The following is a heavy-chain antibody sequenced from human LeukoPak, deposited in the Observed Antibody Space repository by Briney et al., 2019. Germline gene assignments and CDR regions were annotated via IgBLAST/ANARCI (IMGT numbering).Heavy chain of an antibody. CDR3: AKDRGSSGWYHAFDI. V-gene: IGHV3-30*18. D-gene: IGHD6-19*01. CDR2: ISYDGSNK. J-gene: IGHJ3*02. Sequence: GGSLRLSCVVSGFTFSGYWMSWVRQAPDKGLEWVAVISYDGSNKYYADSVKGRFTISRDNSKNTLYLQMNSLRAEDTAVYYCAKDRGSSGWYHAFDIWGQGTMVTVSS. CDR1: GFTFSGYW.